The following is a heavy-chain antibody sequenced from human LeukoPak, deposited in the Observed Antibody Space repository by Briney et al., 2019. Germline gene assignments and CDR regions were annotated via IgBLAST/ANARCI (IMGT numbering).Heavy chain of an antibody. J-gene: IGHJ6*02. CDR3: ARFERAHYYYYGMDV. D-gene: IGHD3-9*01. Sequence: ASVKVSCKASGYTFTSYDINWVRQATGQGLEWMGWMNPNSGNTGYAQKFQGRVTMTRNTSISTAYMELNSLRSEDTAVYYCARFERAHYYYYGMDVWGQGTTVTVSS. V-gene: IGHV1-8*01. CDR2: MNPNSGNT. CDR1: GYTFTSYD.